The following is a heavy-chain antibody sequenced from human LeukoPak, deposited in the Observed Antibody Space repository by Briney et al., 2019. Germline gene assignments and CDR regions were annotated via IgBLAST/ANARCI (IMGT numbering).Heavy chain of an antibody. CDR3: ARDTGGYYFDY. J-gene: IGHJ4*02. CDR1: GYTFSSYG. CDR2: ISAYNGNT. Sequence: ASLKVSCKASGYTFSSYGISWVRQAPGQGLEWMGWISAYNGNTNFAQEFQGRVTMTTDTSTSTASMELRSLRSDDTAVYYCARDTGGYYFDYWGQGTLVTVSS. D-gene: IGHD3-10*01. V-gene: IGHV1-18*01.